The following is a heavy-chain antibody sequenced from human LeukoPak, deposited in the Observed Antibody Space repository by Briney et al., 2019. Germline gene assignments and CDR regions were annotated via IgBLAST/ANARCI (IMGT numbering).Heavy chain of an antibody. Sequence: GGSLRLSCAASGFTSSSYEMNWARQAPGKGLEWVSYISSSGSTIYYADSVKGRFTISRDNAKNSLYLQMNSLRAEDTAVYYCARDDAPVSAWDYWGQGTLVTVSS. CDR3: ARDDAPVSAWDY. D-gene: IGHD3-16*01. J-gene: IGHJ4*02. CDR1: GFTSSSYE. CDR2: ISSSGSTI. V-gene: IGHV3-48*03.